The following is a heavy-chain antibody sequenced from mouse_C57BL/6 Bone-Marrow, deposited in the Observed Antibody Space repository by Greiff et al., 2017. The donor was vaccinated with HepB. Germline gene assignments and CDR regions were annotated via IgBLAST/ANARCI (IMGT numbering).Heavy chain of an antibody. CDR3: ARDGITTVVDYAMDY. J-gene: IGHJ4*01. V-gene: IGHV3-6*01. CDR1: GYSITSGYY. D-gene: IGHD1-1*01. Sequence: ESGPGLVKPSQSLSLTCSVTGYSITSGYYWNWIRQFPGNKLEWMGYISYDGSNNYNPSLKNRISITRDTSKNQFFLKLNSVTTEDTATYYCARDGITTVVDYAMDYWGQGTSVTVSS. CDR2: ISYDGSN.